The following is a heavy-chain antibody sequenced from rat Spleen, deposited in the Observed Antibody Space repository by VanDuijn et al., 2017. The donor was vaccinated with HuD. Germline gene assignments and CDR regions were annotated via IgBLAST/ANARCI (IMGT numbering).Heavy chain of an antibody. J-gene: IGHJ2*01. CDR3: VRANGESYAHVDY. D-gene: IGHD1-11*01. Sequence: QVQLKESGPGLVQPSQTLSLTCTVSGFSLTSYHVSWVRQPPGKGLEWMGVVWPGGSNAYNSSFKSRLSVSRDISKSQVFLRWNSRQTEGTSTYYCVRANGESYAHVDYWGQGVMVTVSS. V-gene: IGHV2-43*01. CDR1: GFSLTSYH. CDR2: VWPGGSN.